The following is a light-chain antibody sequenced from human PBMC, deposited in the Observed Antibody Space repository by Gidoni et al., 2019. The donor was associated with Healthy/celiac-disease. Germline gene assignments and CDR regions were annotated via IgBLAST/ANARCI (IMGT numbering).Light chain of an antibody. Sequence: EIVLTQSPATLSLSPGERATLSCRASQSVSSYLAWYQQKPGQAPRLLIYDASNRATGIPARFSCSGSGTDFTLTISSLATEDFAVYYCQQRSNWPPLTFGGGTKVEIK. CDR1: QSVSSY. CDR3: QQRSNWPPLT. J-gene: IGKJ4*01. V-gene: IGKV3-11*01. CDR2: DAS.